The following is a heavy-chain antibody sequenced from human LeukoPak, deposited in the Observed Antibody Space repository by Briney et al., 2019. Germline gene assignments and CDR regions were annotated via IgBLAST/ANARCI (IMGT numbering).Heavy chain of an antibody. CDR3: ARVGCSGGSCYSGRGPFDP. V-gene: IGHV3-7*01. J-gene: IGHJ5*02. CDR1: GFTFSSYW. Sequence: GGSLRLSCAASGFTFSSYWMSWVRQAPGKGLEWVANIKQDGSEKYYVDSVKGRFTISRDNAKNSLYLQMNSLRAEDTAVYYCARVGCSGGSCYSGRGPFDPWRQGTLLTVSS. CDR2: IKQDGSEK. D-gene: IGHD2-15*01.